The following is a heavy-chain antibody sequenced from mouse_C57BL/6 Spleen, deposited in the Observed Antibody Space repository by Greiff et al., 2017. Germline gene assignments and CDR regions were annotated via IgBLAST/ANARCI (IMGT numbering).Heavy chain of an antibody. CDR2: IYPGDGDT. D-gene: IGHD1-1*01. V-gene: IGHV1-80*01. CDR3: ARPYYYGSRTEAMDY. CDR1: GYAFSSYW. J-gene: IGHJ4*01. Sequence: VQRVESGAELVKPGASVKISCKASGYAFSSYWMNWVKQRPGKGLEWIGQIYPGDGDTNYNGKFKGKATLTADKSSSTAYMQLSSLTSEDSAVYFCARPYYYGSRTEAMDYWGQGTSVTVSS.